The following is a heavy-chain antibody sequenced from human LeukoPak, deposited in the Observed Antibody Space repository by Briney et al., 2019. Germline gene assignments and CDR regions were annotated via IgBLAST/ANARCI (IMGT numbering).Heavy chain of an antibody. CDR2: ITTSGDT. D-gene: IGHD3-22*01. CDR1: GFSFSSYD. J-gene: IGHJ6*04. V-gene: IGHV3-13*01. Sequence: PGGSLRLSCATSGFSFSSYDIHWLRQAAGRGLEWVSSITTSGDTNYAASVRGRFTISRENATNSLFLQMNSLRPQDTAIYFCAIFVHYYDTTGYRKEGWDFWGTGTTVAVSP. CDR3: AIFVHYYDTTGYRKEGWDF.